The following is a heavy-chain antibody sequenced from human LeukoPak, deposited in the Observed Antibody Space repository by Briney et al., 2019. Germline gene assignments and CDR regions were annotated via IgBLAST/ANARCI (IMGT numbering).Heavy chain of an antibody. V-gene: IGHV3-21*01. D-gene: IGHD3-22*01. Sequence: GGSLRLSCAASGFTFSSYSMNWVRQAPGKGLEWVSSISSSSSYIYYADSVKGRFTISRDNAKNSLYVQMNSLRAEDTAVYYCVRYYDSSGYYDAFDIWGQGTMVTVSS. J-gene: IGHJ3*02. CDR3: VRYYDSSGYYDAFDI. CDR2: ISSSSSYI. CDR1: GFTFSSYS.